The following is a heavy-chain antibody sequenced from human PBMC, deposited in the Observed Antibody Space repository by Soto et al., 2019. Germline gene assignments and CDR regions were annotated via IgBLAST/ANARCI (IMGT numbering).Heavy chain of an antibody. V-gene: IGHV1-69*02. Sequence: ASVKVSCKASGGTFSSYTISWVRQAPGQGLEWMGRIIPILGIANYAQKFQGRVTITADKSTSTAYMELSSLRSEDTAVYYCARGHPFCSGGSCYSFWFDPWGQGTLVTVSS. D-gene: IGHD2-15*01. J-gene: IGHJ5*02. CDR1: GGTFSSYT. CDR3: ARGHPFCSGGSCYSFWFDP. CDR2: IIPILGIA.